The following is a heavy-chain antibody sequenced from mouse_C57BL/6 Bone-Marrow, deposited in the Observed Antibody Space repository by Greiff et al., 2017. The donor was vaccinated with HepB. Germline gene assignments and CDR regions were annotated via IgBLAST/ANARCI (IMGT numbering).Heavy chain of an antibody. CDR1: GYTFTSYG. V-gene: IGHV1-81*01. CDR3: ARRGSYYGSSYYWYFDV. D-gene: IGHD1-1*01. Sequence: QVQLKESGAELARPGASVKLSCKASGYTFTSYGISWVKQRTGQGLEWIGEIYPRSGNTYYNEKFKGKATLTADKSSSTAYMELRSLTSEDSAVYFCARRGSYYGSSYYWYFDVWGTGTTVTVSS. J-gene: IGHJ1*03. CDR2: IYPRSGNT.